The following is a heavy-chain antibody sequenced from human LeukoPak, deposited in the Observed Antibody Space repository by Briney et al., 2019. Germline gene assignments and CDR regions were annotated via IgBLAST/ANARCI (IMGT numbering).Heavy chain of an antibody. CDR3: ARGGYSGSYYRFS. CDR1: GFTFSDYW. Sequence: GGSPRLSCAASGFTFSDYWMHWVRQGPGKGPEWLSRTSKDGSDTFYADAAKGRFTPSRDNARNTVYLQVTNVRPDDTAVYYCARGGYSGSYYRFSWGQGTVVTVAS. D-gene: IGHD6-25*01. V-gene: IGHV3-74*01. J-gene: IGHJ4*02. CDR2: TSKDGSDT.